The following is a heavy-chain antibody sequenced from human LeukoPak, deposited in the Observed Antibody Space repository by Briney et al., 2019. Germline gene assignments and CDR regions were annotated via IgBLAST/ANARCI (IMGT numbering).Heavy chain of an antibody. J-gene: IGHJ4*02. D-gene: IGHD1-7*01. V-gene: IGHV3-21*01. CDR3: ARDSPSENYSNY. CDR1: GFTFSSYA. Sequence: GGSLRPSCAASGFTFSSYAMSWVRQAPGKGLEWVSSISSTTSYIYYADSVKGRFTISRDNAKNSLYLQMNSLRAEDTAVYYCARDSPSENYSNYWGQGTLVTVSS. CDR2: ISSTTSYI.